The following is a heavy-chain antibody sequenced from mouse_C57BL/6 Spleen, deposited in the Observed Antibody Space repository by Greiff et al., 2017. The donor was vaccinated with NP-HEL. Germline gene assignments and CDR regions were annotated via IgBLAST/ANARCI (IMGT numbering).Heavy chain of an antibody. CDR2: IWGDGST. CDR3: DKRCSSYEYVDV. J-gene: IGHJ1*03. V-gene: IGHV2-3*01. CDR1: GFSLTSYG. D-gene: IGHD1-1*01. Sequence: VHLVESGPGLVAPSQSLSITCTVSGFSLTSYGVSWVRQPPGKGLEWLGVIWGDGSTNYHSALISRLSTSKDNSKSQVSLKLNSLQTDDTATYYCDKRCSSYEYVDVWGTGTTVTVSS.